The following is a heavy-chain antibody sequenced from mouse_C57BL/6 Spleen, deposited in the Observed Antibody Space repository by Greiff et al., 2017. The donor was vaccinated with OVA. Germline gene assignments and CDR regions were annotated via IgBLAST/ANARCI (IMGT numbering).Heavy chain of an antibody. CDR1: GFTFSSYT. CDR2: ISGGGGNT. CDR3: ARDSSGLDY. V-gene: IGHV5-9*01. J-gene: IGHJ2*01. D-gene: IGHD3-2*02. Sequence: EVMLVESGGGLVKPGGSLKLSCAASGFTFSSYTMSWVRQTPEKRLEWVATISGGGGNTYYPDSVKGRFTISRDNAKNTLYLQMSRLRSEDTALYYCARDSSGLDYWGQGTTLTVSS.